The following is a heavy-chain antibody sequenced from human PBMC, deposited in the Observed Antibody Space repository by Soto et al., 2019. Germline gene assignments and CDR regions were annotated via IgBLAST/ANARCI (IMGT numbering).Heavy chain of an antibody. CDR1: GFTFTSYA. Sequence: GGSLRLSCAASGFTFTSYAINWVRQAPGKGLDWVSAISGSGGSAYYADSVKGRFTISRDNSKNTVLLQMNSLRAEDTAIYYFSKTTGSADYYYYYGMDVWGQGTTVTVSS. D-gene: IGHD3-10*01. V-gene: IGHV3-23*01. J-gene: IGHJ6*02. CDR2: ISGSGGSA. CDR3: SKTTGSADYYYYYGMDV.